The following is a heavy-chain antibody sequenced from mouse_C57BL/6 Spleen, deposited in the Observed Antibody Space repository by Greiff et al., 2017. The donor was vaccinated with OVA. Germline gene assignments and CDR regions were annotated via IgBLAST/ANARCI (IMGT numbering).Heavy chain of an antibody. CDR2: IDPENGDT. D-gene: IGHD2-3*01. Sequence: VQLQQSGAELVRPGASVKLSCTASGFNIKDDYMHWVKQRPEQGLEWIGWIDPENGDTEYASKFQGKATITADTSSNTAYLQLSSLTSEDTAVYYCTTDYDGYNWSQGTTLTVSS. CDR1: GFNIKDDY. CDR3: TTDYDGYN. V-gene: IGHV14-4*01. J-gene: IGHJ2*01.